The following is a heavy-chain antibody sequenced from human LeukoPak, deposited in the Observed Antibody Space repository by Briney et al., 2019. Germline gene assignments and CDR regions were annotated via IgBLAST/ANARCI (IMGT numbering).Heavy chain of an antibody. D-gene: IGHD2-15*01. CDR2: IYSTGRT. J-gene: IGHJ4*02. V-gene: IGHV4-4*07. CDR3: ARELLSCSGSSCQSGDY. CDR1: GGSISSYY. Sequence: PSETLSLTCTVSGGSISSYYWSWIRQPAGRGLEWLGRIYSTGRTNYNPSLKSRVVISVEKSKNQFSLNLSSVTAADTAVYYCARELLSCSGSSCQSGDYWGQGTLVTVSS.